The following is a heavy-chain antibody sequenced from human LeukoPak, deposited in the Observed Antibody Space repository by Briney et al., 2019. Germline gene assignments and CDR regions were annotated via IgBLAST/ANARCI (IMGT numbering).Heavy chain of an antibody. Sequence: SVKVSCKASGGTFSSYAISWVRQAPGQGLEWVGRIIPMFGTANYAQKFQDRVTVTTDESTTAAYMEMSSLRSEDTAVYYCARGNYYDSSGYFDWGQGTLVTVSS. V-gene: IGHV1-69*05. CDR1: GGTFSSYA. J-gene: IGHJ4*02. D-gene: IGHD3-22*01. CDR3: ARGNYYDSSGYFD. CDR2: IIPMFGTA.